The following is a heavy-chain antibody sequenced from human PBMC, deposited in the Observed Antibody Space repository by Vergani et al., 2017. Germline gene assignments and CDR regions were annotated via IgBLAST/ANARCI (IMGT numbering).Heavy chain of an antibody. CDR2: ISGDGGST. V-gene: IGHV3-43*02. J-gene: IGHJ4*02. CDR3: AKDSRQLVGGYYFDY. CDR1: GFTFDDYA. D-gene: IGHD6-6*01. Sequence: EVQLVESGGGLVQPGGSLRLSCAASGFTFDDYAMHWVRQAPGKGLEWVSLISGDGGSTYYADSVKGRFTISRDNSKNSLYLQMNSLRTEDTALYYCAKDSRQLVGGYYFDYWGQGTLVTVSS.